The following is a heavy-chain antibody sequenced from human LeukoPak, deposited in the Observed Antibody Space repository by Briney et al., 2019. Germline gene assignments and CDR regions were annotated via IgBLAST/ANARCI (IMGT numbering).Heavy chain of an antibody. J-gene: IGHJ4*02. Sequence: ASVKVSCKASGYTFTSYYIHWVRQAPGQGLEWMGIINPAGGSTAYAQKFQGSRLTLTRDTSTSTVYMELSSLRSEDTAVYYCARGRGVHDSHTYDYFDYWGQGSLVTVSS. V-gene: IGHV1-46*01. CDR3: ARGRGVHDSHTYDYFDY. CDR2: INPAGGST. CDR1: GYTFTSYY. D-gene: IGHD3-22*01.